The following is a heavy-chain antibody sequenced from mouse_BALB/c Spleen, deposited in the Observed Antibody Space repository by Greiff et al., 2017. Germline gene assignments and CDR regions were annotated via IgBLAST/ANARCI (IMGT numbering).Heavy chain of an antibody. CDR2: INPDSSTI. V-gene: IGHV4-1*02. Sequence: DVQLQESGGGLVQPGGSLKLSCAASGFDFSRYWMSWVRQAPGKGLEWIGEINPDSSTINYTPSLKDKFIISRDNAKNTLYLQMSNVRSEDTALYYCARRYYYGSSYWDFDGWGAGTTVTVSA. J-gene: IGHJ1*01. CDR3: ARRYYYGSSYWDFDG. D-gene: IGHD1-1*01. CDR1: GFDFSRYW.